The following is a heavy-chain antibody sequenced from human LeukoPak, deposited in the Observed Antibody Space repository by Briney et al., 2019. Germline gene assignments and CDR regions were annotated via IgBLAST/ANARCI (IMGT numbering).Heavy chain of an antibody. CDR2: IKEDESAK. J-gene: IGHJ4*02. CDR1: GFTFRSYW. CDR3: ARDVGGSLDY. D-gene: IGHD1-26*01. Sequence: GGSLRLSCAASGFTFRSYWMAWVRQAPGKGLEWVANIKEDESAKHQADSVKGRFTISRDNAQNSVYLQMSSLRGEGTAVYYCARDVGGSLDYWGQGTLVTVSS. V-gene: IGHV3-7*01.